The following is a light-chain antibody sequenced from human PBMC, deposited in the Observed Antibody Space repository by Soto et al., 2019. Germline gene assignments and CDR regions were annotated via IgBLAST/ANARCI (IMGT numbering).Light chain of an antibody. J-gene: IGKJ4*01. V-gene: IGKV3-15*01. CDR3: QQYNKWPLT. CDR1: QSVSSD. Sequence: EIVLTQSPGTLSLSPGERATLSCMASQSVSSDLAWYQQKPGQAPRLLIYGASARATGIPARFSGGESGTEFTLTISNLQSEDFGVYYCQQYNKWPLTFGGGTKVDIK. CDR2: GAS.